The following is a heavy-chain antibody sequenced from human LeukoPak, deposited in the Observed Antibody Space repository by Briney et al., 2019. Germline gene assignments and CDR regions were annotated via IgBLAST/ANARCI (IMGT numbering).Heavy chain of an antibody. CDR1: GGTFSSYA. CDR2: IIPIFGTA. V-gene: IGHV1-69*13. Sequence: SVKVSCKASGGTFSSYAISWVRQAPGQGLEWMGGIIPIFGTANYAQKFQGRVTITADESTSTAYMGLSSLRSEDTAVYYCARAAPSTGYSYGPGMGYYYGMDVWGQGTTVTVSS. D-gene: IGHD5-18*01. CDR3: ARAAPSTGYSYGPGMGYYYGMDV. J-gene: IGHJ6*02.